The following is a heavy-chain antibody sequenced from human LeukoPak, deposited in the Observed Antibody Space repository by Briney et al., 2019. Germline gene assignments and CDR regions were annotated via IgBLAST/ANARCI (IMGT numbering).Heavy chain of an antibody. D-gene: IGHD5-24*01. CDR3: AKRWYLDY. CDR1: GFTFSSYA. J-gene: IGHJ4*02. Sequence: PGGSLRLSCAASGFTFSSYAMTWVRQAPGKGPEWVSSIVASGANTDYADSVKGRFTISRDNSKNTLYLQMNSLRVEDTAIYYCAKRWYLDYWGQGTLVTVSS. V-gene: IGHV3-23*01. CDR2: IVASGANT.